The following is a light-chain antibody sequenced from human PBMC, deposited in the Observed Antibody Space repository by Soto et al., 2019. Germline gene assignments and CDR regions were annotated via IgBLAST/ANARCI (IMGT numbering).Light chain of an antibody. Sequence: DIQMTQSPSTLSASIGDRVTITCRASQSIRSWLAWYQQKPGKAPKLLIYMASNLQSGVPSRFSGSGSETEFTLTISSLQPDDFATYYCQHYNDYSRIFGQGTKVEIK. CDR1: QSIRSW. CDR2: MAS. J-gene: IGKJ1*01. V-gene: IGKV1-5*03. CDR3: QHYNDYSRI.